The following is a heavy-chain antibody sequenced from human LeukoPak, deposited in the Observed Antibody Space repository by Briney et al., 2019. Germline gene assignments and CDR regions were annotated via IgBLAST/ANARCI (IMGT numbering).Heavy chain of an antibody. CDR2: ISWNSGSI. D-gene: IGHD6-13*01. J-gene: IGHJ4*02. CDR3: ARDRLAATGLFDY. CDR1: GFTFDDYA. V-gene: IGHV3-9*01. Sequence: GRSLRLSCAASGFTFDDYAMHWVRQAPGKGLEWVSGISWNSGSIGYADSVKGRFTISRDNAKNSLYLQMNSLRTEDTAFYYCARDRLAATGLFDYWGQGTLVTVSS.